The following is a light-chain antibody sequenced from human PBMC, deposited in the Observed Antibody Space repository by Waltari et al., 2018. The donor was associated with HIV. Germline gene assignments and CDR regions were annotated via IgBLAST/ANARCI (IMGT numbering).Light chain of an antibody. J-gene: IGLJ1*01. Sequence: SYVLTQPASVSAAPGQTANATCWGDNVESKSVNWYQQKAGKAPVLVLYDASDRPSGIPERFSGSNFGNTATLTITRVEAGDEADYFCHVWESSSDEYVFGTGTKVTV. CDR2: DAS. V-gene: IGLV3-21*02. CDR3: HVWESSSDEYV. CDR1: NVESKS.